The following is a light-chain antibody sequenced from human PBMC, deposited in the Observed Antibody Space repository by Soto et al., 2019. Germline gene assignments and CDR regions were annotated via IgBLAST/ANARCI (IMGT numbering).Light chain of an antibody. CDR2: HAS. V-gene: IGKV3-15*01. Sequence: EIVMTQSPATLSVSPGESATLSCRASQSVSINVAWYQQKSGQAPRLLIHHASTRATSTPARFSGSGSGTEFTLTINSLQSEDFAVYYCQQYNKWHPETFGQGTKGEIK. CDR1: QSVSIN. J-gene: IGKJ2*01. CDR3: QQYNKWHPET.